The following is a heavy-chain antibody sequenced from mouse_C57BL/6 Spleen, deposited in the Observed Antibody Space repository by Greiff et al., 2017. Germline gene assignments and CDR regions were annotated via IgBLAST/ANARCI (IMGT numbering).Heavy chain of an antibody. D-gene: IGHD2-5*01. CDR2: IDPSDSET. J-gene: IGHJ2*01. V-gene: IGHV1-52*01. CDR1: GYTFTSYW. Sequence: QVQLQQPGAELVRPGSSVKLSCKASGYTFTSYWMHWVKQRPIQGLEWIGNIDPSDSETHYNQKFKDKATLTVDKSSSTAYMQLSSLTSEDSAVYYCARPYSNFSYYFDYWGQGTTLTVSS. CDR3: ARPYSNFSYYFDY.